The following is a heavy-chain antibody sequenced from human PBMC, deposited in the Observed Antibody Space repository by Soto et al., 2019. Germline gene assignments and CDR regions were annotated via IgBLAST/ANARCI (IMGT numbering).Heavy chain of an antibody. D-gene: IGHD2-15*01. CDR2: IYWDDDT. V-gene: IGHV2-5*02. Sequence: SGPTLVNPTQTLTLTCTFSGFSLSTSGVGVGWIRQPPGKALEWLALIYWDDDTRYSPSLKSTLTITKDTSKNQVVLTMTNMDPVDTATYYCAHSVVISHRPGYFLYCGPGTLLTVSS. J-gene: IGHJ4*02. CDR3: AHSVVISHRPGYFLY. CDR1: GFSLSTSGVG.